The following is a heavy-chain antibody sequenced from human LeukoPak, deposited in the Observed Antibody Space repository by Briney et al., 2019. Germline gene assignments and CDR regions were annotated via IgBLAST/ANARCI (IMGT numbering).Heavy chain of an antibody. D-gene: IGHD6-13*01. CDR3: ARDPVLAAGTGDY. V-gene: IGHV3-33*01. Sequence: PGGSLRLSCAASGFTFSSYGMHWVRQAPGKGLEWVAVIWSDGNRKYYADSVKGRFTISRDSSKNTLYLQMNSLRVEDTAVYYCARDPVLAAGTGDYWGQGTLVTVSS. J-gene: IGHJ4*02. CDR2: IWSDGNRK. CDR1: GFTFSSYG.